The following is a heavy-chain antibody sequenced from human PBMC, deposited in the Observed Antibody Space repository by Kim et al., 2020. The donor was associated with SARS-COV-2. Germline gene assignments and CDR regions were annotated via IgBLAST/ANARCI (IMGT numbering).Heavy chain of an antibody. V-gene: IGHV3-30*04. J-gene: IGHJ4*02. D-gene: IGHD3-10*01. CDR1: GFTFSSYA. CDR2: ISYDGSNK. CDR3: ARAGSGDYYGSGSYYNPLDY. Sequence: GGSLRLSCAASGFTFSSYAMHWVRQAPGKGLEWVSVISYDGSNKYYADSVKGRFTISRDNSKNTLYLQMNSLRAEDTAVYYCARAGSGDYYGSGSYYNPLDYWGQTTLVTVSS.